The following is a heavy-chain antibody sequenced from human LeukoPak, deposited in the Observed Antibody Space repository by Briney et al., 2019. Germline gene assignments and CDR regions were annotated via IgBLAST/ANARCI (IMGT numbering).Heavy chain of an antibody. CDR2: TNRYESST. CDR3: ARVRDGGAADY. V-gene: IGHV3-74*01. D-gene: IGHD4-23*01. CDR1: GFTFSNYS. J-gene: IGHJ4*02. Sequence: GGSLRLSCTASGFTFSNYSMQWVRQAPGKGLVWVSRTNRYESSTTYADYVKGRLTSPRDNAEHPLYLQMNSLRAEDTAVYYCARVRDGGAADYWGQGTLVTVSS.